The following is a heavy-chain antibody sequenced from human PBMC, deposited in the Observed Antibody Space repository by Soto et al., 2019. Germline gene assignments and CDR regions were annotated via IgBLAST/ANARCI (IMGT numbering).Heavy chain of an antibody. V-gene: IGHV3-9*01. Sequence: PGGSLRLSCAASGFTFDDYAMHWVRQAPGKGLEWVSGINWNSGTINYADSVKGRFTVSRDNAKNSLYLQMNSLSAEDTALYYCATVRNNYLIRDAFDYWGKGKMVPV. J-gene: IGHJ3*01. CDR2: INWNSGTI. CDR3: ATVRNNYLIRDAFDY. D-gene: IGHD3-10*01. CDR1: GFTFDDYA.